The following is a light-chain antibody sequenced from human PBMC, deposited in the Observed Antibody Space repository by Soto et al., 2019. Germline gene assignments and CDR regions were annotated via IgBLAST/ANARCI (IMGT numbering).Light chain of an antibody. CDR1: RSNIGAGYE. CDR2: ANS. CDR3: QSYDNSLSGLWV. Sequence: QTVVTQPPSVSGAPGQRVTISCTGSRSNIGAGYEVHWYKQLPGIAPKLLIYANSNRPSGVPDRFSGSKSGTSASLAITGLQAEDEADYYCQSYDNSLSGLWVFGGGTKVTVL. V-gene: IGLV1-40*01. J-gene: IGLJ3*02.